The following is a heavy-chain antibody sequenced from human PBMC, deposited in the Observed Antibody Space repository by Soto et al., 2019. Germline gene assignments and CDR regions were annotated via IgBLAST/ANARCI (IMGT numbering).Heavy chain of an antibody. D-gene: IGHD2-8*01. CDR1: GFTFSSYS. V-gene: IGHV3-21*01. CDR2: ISSSSSYI. Sequence: PGGSLRLSCAASGFTFSSYSMNWVRQAPGKGLEWVSSISSSSSYIYYADSVKGRFTISRDNAKNSLYLQMNSLRAEDTAVYYCARDTNGVFVFDYWGQGTLVTVSS. J-gene: IGHJ4*02. CDR3: ARDTNGVFVFDY.